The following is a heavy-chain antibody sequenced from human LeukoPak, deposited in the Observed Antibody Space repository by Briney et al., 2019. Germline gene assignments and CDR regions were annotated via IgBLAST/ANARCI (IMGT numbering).Heavy chain of an antibody. J-gene: IGHJ4*02. Sequence: SVKVSFKASGGAFISYAISWVRQAPGQGLEWMGGVIPIFGTANYAQQFQGRVTITADESTSTAYMELSSLRSEDTAVYYCARGDYYDSSGSRSGFDYWGQGTLVTVSS. CDR1: GGAFISYA. CDR3: ARGDYYDSSGSRSGFDY. V-gene: IGHV1-69*01. CDR2: VIPIFGTA. D-gene: IGHD3-22*01.